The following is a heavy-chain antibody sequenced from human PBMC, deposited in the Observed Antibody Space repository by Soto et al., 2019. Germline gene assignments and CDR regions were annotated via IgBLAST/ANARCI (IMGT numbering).Heavy chain of an antibody. CDR3: AKDGKEAILCTGAFDI. CDR2: ISWNSGSI. CDR1: GFTFDDYA. V-gene: IGHV3-9*01. J-gene: IGHJ3*02. D-gene: IGHD2-8*02. Sequence: PGGSLRLSCAASGFTFDDYAMHWVRQAPGKGLEWVSGISWNSGSIGYADSVKGRFTISRDNAKNSLYLQMNSLRAEDTALYYCAKDGKEAILCTGAFDIWGQGTMVTVSS.